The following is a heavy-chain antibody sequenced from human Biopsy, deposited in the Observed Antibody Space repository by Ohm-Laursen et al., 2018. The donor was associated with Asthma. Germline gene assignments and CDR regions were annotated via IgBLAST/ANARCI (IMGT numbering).Heavy chain of an antibody. D-gene: IGHD3-22*01. CDR1: GGSITSSSYY. CDR3: VRHQYSSSWSTFDY. Sequence: SDTLSLTCTVSGGSITSSSYYWGWIRQPPGKGMEWIGSMDHSGSPYYHPSLKSRATISVDTSKNQLSLKMSSVTAADTAVYFCVRHQYSSSWSTFDYWGQGALVTVSS. V-gene: IGHV4-39*01. CDR2: MDHSGSP. J-gene: IGHJ4*02.